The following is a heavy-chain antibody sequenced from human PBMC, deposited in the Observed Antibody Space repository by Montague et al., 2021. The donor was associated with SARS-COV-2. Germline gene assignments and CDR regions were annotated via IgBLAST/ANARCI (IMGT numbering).Heavy chain of an antibody. CDR3: ARDRQLYNSHSGFDS. J-gene: IGHJ4*02. CDR2: IFYSGST. V-gene: IGHV4-59*01. D-gene: IGHD3-3*01. CDR1: GGAISTYF. Sequence: SETLSLTCTVSGGAISTYFWSWIRQPPGKGLEWIGNIFYSGSTNYNSSLKSRITISVDTSKNQFSLRLTPVTAADTAIYYCARDRQLYNSHSGFDSWGQGILVTVSS.